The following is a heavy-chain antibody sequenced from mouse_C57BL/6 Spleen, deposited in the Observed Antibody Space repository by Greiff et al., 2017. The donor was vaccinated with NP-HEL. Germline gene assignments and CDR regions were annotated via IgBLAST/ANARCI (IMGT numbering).Heavy chain of an antibody. V-gene: IGHV1-26*01. J-gene: IGHJ2*01. CDR1: GYTFTDYY. CDR2: INPNNGGT. D-gene: IGHD1-1*01. CDR3: APGHYYGSSSYYFDY. Sequence: EVQLQQSGPELVKPGASVKISCKASGYTFTDYYMNWVKQSHGKSLEWIGDINPNNGGTSYNQKFKGKATLTVDKSSSTAYMELRSLTSEDSAVYYCAPGHYYGSSSYYFDYWGQGTTLTVSS.